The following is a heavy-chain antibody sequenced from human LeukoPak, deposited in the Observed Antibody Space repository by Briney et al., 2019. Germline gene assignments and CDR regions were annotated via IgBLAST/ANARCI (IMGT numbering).Heavy chain of an antibody. J-gene: IGHJ4*02. Sequence: PSETLSLTCTVSGDSISHYYWIWIRQPAGKGLDGIGRIYFSGTTNHTPSLKSRVTMSLDTSRKQFSLRLSSVTAADTAVYYCARGREDYVPGSLLSFDYWGQGTLVTVSS. CDR3: ARGREDYVPGSLLSFDY. V-gene: IGHV4-4*07. D-gene: IGHD3-10*02. CDR2: IYFSGTT. CDR1: GDSISHYY.